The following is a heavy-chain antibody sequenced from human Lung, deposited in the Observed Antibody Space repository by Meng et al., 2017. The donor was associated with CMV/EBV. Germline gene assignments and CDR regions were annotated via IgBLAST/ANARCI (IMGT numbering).Heavy chain of an antibody. V-gene: IGHV4-39*07. J-gene: IGHJ4*02. Sequence: QLQLQESGPGQVQPSETLSLTCRFSGGSISSSSYYWGWIRQSPGKGLEWIGSIYFSGNTYYNPSLKSRVTMSVGTAQNKFSLTLRSVTAADTAVYYCVTETGYNYDNWGQGALVTVSS. D-gene: IGHD5-24*01. CDR3: VTETGYNYDN. CDR2: IYFSGNT. CDR1: GGSISSSSYY.